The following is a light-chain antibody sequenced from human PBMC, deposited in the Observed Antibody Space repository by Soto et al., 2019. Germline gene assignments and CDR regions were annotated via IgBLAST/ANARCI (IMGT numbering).Light chain of an antibody. V-gene: IGKV3-11*01. Sequence: EIVLTHSPSTLSLSPGERATISCRASQSVGTYLAWYQQRPGQAPRLLIYDASSRATGFPARFSGSWSGTGFTLTISSLEPEDFAVYYCQKRSNWPSISFGQGTRLEIK. CDR2: DAS. J-gene: IGKJ5*01. CDR1: QSVGTY. CDR3: QKRSNWPSIS.